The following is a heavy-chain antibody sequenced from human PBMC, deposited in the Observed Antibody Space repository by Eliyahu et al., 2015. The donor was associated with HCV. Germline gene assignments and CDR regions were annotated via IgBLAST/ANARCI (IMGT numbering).Heavy chain of an antibody. V-gene: IGHV3-9*01. Sequence: EVQLVESGGGLVQPGRSLRLSCAASGFTFDDYALHWVRQAPGKGLEWVSGISWNSGSIGYADSVKGRFTISRDNAKNSLYLQMNSLRAEDTALYYCAKDADIVVVPAAMGTFDYWGQGTLVTVSS. CDR2: ISWNSGSI. D-gene: IGHD2-2*01. CDR3: AKDADIVVVPAAMGTFDY. J-gene: IGHJ4*02. CDR1: GFTFDDYA.